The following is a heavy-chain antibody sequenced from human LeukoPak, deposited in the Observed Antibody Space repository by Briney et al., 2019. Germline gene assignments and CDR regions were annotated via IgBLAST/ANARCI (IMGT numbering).Heavy chain of an antibody. Sequence: SETLSLTCAVSGGFISSTNWWSWVRQPPGKGLEWIGEIYHSGSTNYNPSLKSRVTISVDKSKNQFSLRLSSVTAADTAVYYCARMYCSGGRCDYFDYWGQGTLVTVSS. CDR1: GGFISSTNW. D-gene: IGHD2-15*01. J-gene: IGHJ4*02. CDR2: IYHSGST. CDR3: ARMYCSGGRCDYFDY. V-gene: IGHV4-4*02.